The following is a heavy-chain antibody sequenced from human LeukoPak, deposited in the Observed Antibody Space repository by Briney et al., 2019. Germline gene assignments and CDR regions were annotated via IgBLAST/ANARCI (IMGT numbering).Heavy chain of an antibody. CDR2: IGTAGDT. CDR1: GCTFSSYD. J-gene: IGHJ3*02. CDR3: ARGRGWGTFDI. Sequence: GGSLRLSCAASGCTFSSYDMHWVRQGTGKGLEWVSAIGTAGDTYYPGSVKGRFTTSRENAKNSLYLQMNSLRVGDTAVYYCARGRGWGTFDIWGQGTMVTVSS. V-gene: IGHV3-13*04. D-gene: IGHD3-10*01.